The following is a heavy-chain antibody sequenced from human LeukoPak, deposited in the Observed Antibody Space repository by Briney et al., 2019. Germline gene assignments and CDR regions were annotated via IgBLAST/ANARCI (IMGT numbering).Heavy chain of an antibody. Sequence: GGSLRLSCAASGFTFSNAWMSWVRQAPGKGLEWVSYVSSSSSTIYYADSVKGRFTISRDNAKNSLYLQMNSLRAEDTAVYYCARDLSLSSTLDWGQGTLVTVSS. CDR2: VSSSSSTI. CDR1: GFTFSNAW. V-gene: IGHV3-48*01. J-gene: IGHJ4*02. D-gene: IGHD6-13*01. CDR3: ARDLSLSSTLD.